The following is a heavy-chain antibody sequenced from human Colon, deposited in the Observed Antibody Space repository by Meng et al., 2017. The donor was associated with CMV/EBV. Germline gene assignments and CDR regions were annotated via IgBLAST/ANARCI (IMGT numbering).Heavy chain of an antibody. Sequence: GESLKISCAASRFTFSSYSMNWVRQAPGKGLEWVSFINSRGDETHYADSVKGRITIFRDNDKNSLYLQMESLGAEDTAVYYCARDLLGPYSTSFYYYYYGMDVWGQGTTVTVSS. CDR2: INSRGDET. D-gene: IGHD6-6*01. J-gene: IGHJ6*02. CDR3: ARDLLGPYSTSFYYYYYGMDV. CDR1: RFTFSSYS. V-gene: IGHV3-21*06.